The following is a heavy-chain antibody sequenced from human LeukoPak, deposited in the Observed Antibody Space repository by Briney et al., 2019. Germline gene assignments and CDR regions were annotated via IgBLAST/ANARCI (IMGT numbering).Heavy chain of an antibody. V-gene: IGHV3-7*01. CDR1: GFMFSSYW. CDR2: IKQDRSEK. J-gene: IGHJ6*03. CDR3: ARVKPRLVRLLGRPTTYNYYYYMDV. Sequence: PWGSLRLSCAASGFMFSSYWMSWVRQAPGKGLEWVANIKQDRSEKYYVDSVKGRFTVSRDNARNSLYLQMNSLSPEDTAVYYCARVKPRLVRLLGRPTTYNYYYYMDVWGKGTTVTVSS. D-gene: IGHD6-13*01.